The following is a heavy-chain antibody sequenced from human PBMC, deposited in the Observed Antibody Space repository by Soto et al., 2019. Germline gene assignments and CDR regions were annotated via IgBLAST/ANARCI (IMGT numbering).Heavy chain of an antibody. V-gene: IGHV4-61*01. CDR3: ARGAYMVRGGSGMDV. D-gene: IGHD3-10*01. Sequence: ASDTTYLTCNVSSGSVSSGSYYWSCIRQPPGKALEWIGYIYYSGSTNYNPSLKSRVTISVDTSKNLFSLKLSSVTAADTAVYYCARGAYMVRGGSGMDVWGQGTTVTVSS. CDR2: IYYSGST. J-gene: IGHJ6*02. CDR1: SGSVSSGSYY.